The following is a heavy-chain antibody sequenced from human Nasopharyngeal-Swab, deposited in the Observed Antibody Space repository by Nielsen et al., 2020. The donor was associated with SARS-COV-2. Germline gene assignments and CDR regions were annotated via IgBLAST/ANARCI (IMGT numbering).Heavy chain of an antibody. CDR1: GGSLNNYW. CDR2: IYHRGTT. V-gene: IGHV4-34*01. CDR3: ARHIRGWDAFDI. J-gene: IGHJ3*02. Sequence: SETLSLTCAVYGGSLNNYWWSWILQTPGKGLECIGEIYHRGTTNYNPSLKSRVTISVDTSKNQFSLELISVTAADTAVYYCARHIRGWDAFDIWGQGTTVTVSS. D-gene: IGHD6-19*01.